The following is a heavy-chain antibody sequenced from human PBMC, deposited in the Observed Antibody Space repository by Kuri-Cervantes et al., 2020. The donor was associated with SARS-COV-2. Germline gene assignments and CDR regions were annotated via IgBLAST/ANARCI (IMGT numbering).Heavy chain of an antibody. CDR1: GFTFDDYG. Sequence: GGSLRLSCAASGFTFDDYGMSWVRQAPGKGLEWVSGINWNGGSTGYADSVKGRFTISRDNAKNSLYLQMNSLRAEDTAVYYCARGRRTPYGYFDLWGRGTLVTVSS. D-gene: IGHD2-2*01. V-gene: IGHV3-20*04. J-gene: IGHJ2*01. CDR3: ARGRRTPYGYFDL. CDR2: INWNGGST.